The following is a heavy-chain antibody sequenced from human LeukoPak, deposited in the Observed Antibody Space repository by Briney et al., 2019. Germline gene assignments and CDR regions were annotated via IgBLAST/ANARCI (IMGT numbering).Heavy chain of an antibody. CDR2: IYYSGST. V-gene: IGHV4-39*01. CDR1: GDSISSSSYY. Sequence: SETLSLTCTVSGDSISSSSYYWGWIRQPPGKGLEWIGSIYYSGSTYYNPSLKSRVTISVDTSKNQFSLKLSSVTAADTAVYYCARHAGGATGPYDWFDPWGQGTLVTVSS. J-gene: IGHJ5*02. D-gene: IGHD1-26*01. CDR3: ARHAGGATGPYDWFDP.